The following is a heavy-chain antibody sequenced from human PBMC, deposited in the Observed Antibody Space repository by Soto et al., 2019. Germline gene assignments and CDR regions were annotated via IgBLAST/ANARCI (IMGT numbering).Heavy chain of an antibody. CDR1: GGSISSYY. CDR3: ARGDPFYYFEF. CDR2: IYYSGST. Sequence: SETLSLTCTVSGGSISSYYWTWIRQPPGKGLEWIGYIYYSGSTNYNPSLKSRVTISVDTSKNQFSLKLSSVTAADTAVYYCARGDPFYYFEFWGQGTLVTVSS. V-gene: IGHV4-59*01. J-gene: IGHJ4*02.